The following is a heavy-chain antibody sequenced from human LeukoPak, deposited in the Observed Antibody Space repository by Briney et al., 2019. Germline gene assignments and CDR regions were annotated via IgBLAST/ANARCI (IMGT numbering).Heavy chain of an antibody. J-gene: IGHJ4*02. CDR3: AREYQLLPKVFDY. CDR2: INHSGST. CDR1: GGSFSGYY. Sequence: SETLSLTCAVYGGSFSGYYWSWIRQPPGKGLEWIGEINHSGSTNYNPSLKSRVTISVATSKNQFSLKLSSVTAADTAVYYCAREYQLLPKVFDYWGQGTLVTVSS. V-gene: IGHV4-34*01. D-gene: IGHD2-2*01.